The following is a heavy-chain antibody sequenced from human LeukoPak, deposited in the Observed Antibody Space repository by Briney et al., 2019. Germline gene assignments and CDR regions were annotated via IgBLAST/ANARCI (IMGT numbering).Heavy chain of an antibody. V-gene: IGHV4-34*01. CDR3: ARGLTGNFDY. Sequence: SETLSLTCAVYGRSFSGYYWSWIRQPPGKGLEWIGEINHSGSTNYNPSLKSRVTISVDTSKNQFSLKLSSVTAADTAVYYCARGLTGNFDYWGQGTLVTVSS. CDR2: INHSGST. J-gene: IGHJ4*02. D-gene: IGHD7-27*01. CDR1: GRSFSGYY.